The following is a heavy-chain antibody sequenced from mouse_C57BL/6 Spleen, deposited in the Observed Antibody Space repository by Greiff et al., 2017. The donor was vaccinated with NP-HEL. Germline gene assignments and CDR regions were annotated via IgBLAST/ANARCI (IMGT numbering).Heavy chain of an antibody. D-gene: IGHD1-1*01. CDR3: ARLITTVVDYAMDY. CDR1: GFTFSSYT. CDR2: ISGGGGNT. Sequence: EVQLVESGGGLVKPGGSLKLSCAASGFTFSSYTMSWVRQTPEKRLEWVATISGGGGNTYYPDSVKGRFTISRDNAKNTLYLQMSSLRSEDTALYYCARLITTVVDYAMDYWGQGTSVTVSS. J-gene: IGHJ4*01. V-gene: IGHV5-9*01.